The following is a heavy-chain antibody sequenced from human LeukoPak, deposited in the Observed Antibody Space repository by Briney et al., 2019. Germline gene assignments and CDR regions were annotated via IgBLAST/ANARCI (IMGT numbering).Heavy chain of an antibody. V-gene: IGHV3-21*01. CDR2: ISSSSSYI. CDR1: GFTFINYG. Sequence: KPGGSLRLSCAASGFTFINYGMTWVRQAPGKGLVWVSSISSSSSYIYYADSVKGRLTISRDNAKNSLYLYMNSLRAEDTAVYYCARDGRGAVASDYSGQGTLLTVSS. D-gene: IGHD6-19*01. CDR3: ARDGRGAVASDY. J-gene: IGHJ4*02.